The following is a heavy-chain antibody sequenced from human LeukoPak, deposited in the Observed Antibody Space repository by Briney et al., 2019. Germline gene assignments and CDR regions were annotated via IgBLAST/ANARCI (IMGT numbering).Heavy chain of an antibody. J-gene: IGHJ4*02. CDR2: IKHDGSAK. Sequence: GGSLRLSCAASGFTFSSYWMSWVRQAPGKGLEWVAYIKHDGSAKNYVDSVKGRFTISRDNAKNSLYLQMSSLRAEDTAMYYCARDYFKDYRGQGTLVTVSS. V-gene: IGHV3-7*01. CDR3: ARDYFKDY. CDR1: GFTFSSYW. D-gene: IGHD2/OR15-2a*01.